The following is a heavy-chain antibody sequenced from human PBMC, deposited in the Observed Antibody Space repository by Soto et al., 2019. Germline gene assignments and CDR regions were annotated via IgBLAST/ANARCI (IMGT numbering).Heavy chain of an antibody. J-gene: IGHJ5*02. CDR3: AKGKSTGDIDWFDP. CDR2: LLCGHYCT. Sequence: GGSLRLSCTASGFTLQNYAMTWVRQAPGKGLEWVSTLLCGHYCTASSYSVKGRFTVSRDNSKNCLYLQMNSLGVEDTAMYFCAKGKSTGDIDWFDPWGQGSLVIVSS. CDR1: GFTLQNYA. D-gene: IGHD3-10*01. V-gene: IGHV3-23*01.